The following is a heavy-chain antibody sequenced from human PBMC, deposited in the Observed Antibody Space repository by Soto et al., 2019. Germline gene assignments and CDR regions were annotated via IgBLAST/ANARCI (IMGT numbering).Heavy chain of an antibody. CDR3: ARGPYSGSYQYYFDY. J-gene: IGHJ4*02. V-gene: IGHV3-21*01. CDR2: IGTRGDI. CDR1: GFAFSTFS. Sequence: GGSLRLSCAASGFAFSTFSMHWVRQAPGKGLEWVSSIGTRGDIYYADSVKGRFTISRDNAKNSLYLQMNSLRAEDTAVYYCARGPYSGSYQYYFDYWGQGTLVTVSS. D-gene: IGHD1-26*01.